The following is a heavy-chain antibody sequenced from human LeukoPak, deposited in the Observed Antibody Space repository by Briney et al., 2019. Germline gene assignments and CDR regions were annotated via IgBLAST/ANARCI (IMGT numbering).Heavy chain of an antibody. D-gene: IGHD6-19*01. CDR2: IYYSGST. CDR1: GGSISSYY. CDR3: ARRQWLVRGLDY. V-gene: IGHV4-59*08. J-gene: IGHJ4*02. Sequence: SETLSLTCTVSGGSISSYYWSWIRQPPGKGLEWIGYIYYSGSTNYNPSLKSRVTISVDTSKNQFSLELKSVTAADTAVYYCARRQWLVRGLDYWGQGTLVTVSS.